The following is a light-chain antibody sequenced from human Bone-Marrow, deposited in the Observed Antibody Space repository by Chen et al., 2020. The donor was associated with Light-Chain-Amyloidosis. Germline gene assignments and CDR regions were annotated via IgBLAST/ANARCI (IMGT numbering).Light chain of an antibody. J-gene: IGKJ4*01. CDR2: AAS. CDR3: QQAYTFPS. V-gene: IGKV1-12*02. CDR1: QGIGTG. Sequence: DIQMTQSPSFVSASVGDRVTITCRASQGIGTGLAWYQHKPGKAPKLLIYAASNLQNGVPSRFSGSGSGTDFTLTISALQPEDFATYYCQQAYTFPSFGGGTKVEIK.